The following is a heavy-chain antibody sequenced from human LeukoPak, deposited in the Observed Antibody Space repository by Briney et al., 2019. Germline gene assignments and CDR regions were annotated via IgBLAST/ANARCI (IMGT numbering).Heavy chain of an antibody. D-gene: IGHD2-15*01. CDR1: GGSISSYY. J-gene: IGHJ4*02. CDR3: VVVRVNHQSPFDY. V-gene: IGHV4-59*05. CDR2: IYYSGST. Sequence: SETLSLTCTVSGGSISSYYWSWIRQPPGKGLEWIGSIYYSGSTYYNPSLKSRVTISVDTSKNQFSLKLSSVTAADTAVYYCVVVRVNHQSPFDYWGQGTLVTVSS.